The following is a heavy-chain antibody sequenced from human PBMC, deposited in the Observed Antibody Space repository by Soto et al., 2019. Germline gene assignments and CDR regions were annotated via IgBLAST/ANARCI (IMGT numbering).Heavy chain of an antibody. D-gene: IGHD2-2*02. J-gene: IGHJ6*02. V-gene: IGHV5-51*01. CDR1: GYSFTSYW. Sequence: GESLKISCKGSGYSFTSYWIGWVRQMPGKGLEWMGIIYPGDSDTRYSPSFQGQVTISADKSISTAYLQWSSLKASDTAMYYCARPAADCSSTSCYNSYYGMDVWGQGTTVTVSS. CDR3: ARPAADCSSTSCYNSYYGMDV. CDR2: IYPGDSDT.